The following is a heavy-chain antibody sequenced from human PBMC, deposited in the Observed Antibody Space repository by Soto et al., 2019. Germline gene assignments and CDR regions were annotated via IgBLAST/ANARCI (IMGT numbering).Heavy chain of an antibody. CDR1: GFTFTSSA. J-gene: IGHJ6*03. Sequence: ASVKVSCKASGFTFTSSAMQWVRQARGQRLEWIGWIVVGSGNTNYAQKFQGRVTITRDMSTSTAYVELSSLRSEDTAVYYCAATSGYAYYYYMDVWGKGTTVTVSS. CDR3: AATSGYAYYYYMDV. V-gene: IGHV1-58*02. D-gene: IGHD5-12*01. CDR2: IVVGSGNT.